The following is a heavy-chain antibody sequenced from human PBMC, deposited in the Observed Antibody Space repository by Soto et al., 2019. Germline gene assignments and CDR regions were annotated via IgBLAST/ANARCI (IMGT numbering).Heavy chain of an antibody. J-gene: IGHJ4*02. D-gene: IGHD3-3*01. CDR2: ICYSGST. V-gene: IGHV4-30-4*01. Sequence: QVQLQESGPGLVKPSQTLSLTCTVSGGSISSGDYYWSWIRQPPGKGLEWIGYICYSGSTYYNPSLKSRITISVDTSKNQFSLKLSSVTAADTAVYYCARDNFWSGYCDYWGQGTLVTVSS. CDR1: GGSISSGDYY. CDR3: ARDNFWSGYCDY.